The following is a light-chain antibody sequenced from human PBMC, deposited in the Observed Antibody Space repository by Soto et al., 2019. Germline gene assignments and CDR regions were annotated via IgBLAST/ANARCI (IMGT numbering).Light chain of an antibody. V-gene: IGKV1-39*01. CDR3: RQSYSAPVT. Sequence: DIQMTQSPSSLSASIGDRVTITCWASQSISSYLNWFQQKPGEAPKLLIQAASSLQSGVPSRFSGSGSGTDFTLTINSLQPEDFAVYYCRQSYSAPVTFGQGTKL. CDR2: AAS. CDR1: QSISSY. J-gene: IGKJ2*01.